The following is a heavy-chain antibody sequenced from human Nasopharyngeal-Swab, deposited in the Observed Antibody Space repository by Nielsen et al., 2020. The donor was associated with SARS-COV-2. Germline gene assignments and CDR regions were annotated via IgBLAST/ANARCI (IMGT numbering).Heavy chain of an antibody. Sequence: WIRQPPGKGLEWIGHIYYSGSTNYNPSLKSRVTISLDTSKIQLSLKLSSVTAADTAVYYCARDSDFWSGYYTRYFDLWDRGTLVTVSS. CDR2: IYYSGST. D-gene: IGHD3-3*01. V-gene: IGHV4-59*01. CDR3: ARDSDFWSGYYTRYFDL. J-gene: IGHJ2*01.